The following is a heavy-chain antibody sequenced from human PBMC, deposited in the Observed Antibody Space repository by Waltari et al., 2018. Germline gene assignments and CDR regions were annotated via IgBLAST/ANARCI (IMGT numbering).Heavy chain of an antibody. Sequence: QVQLVQSGAEVKKPGASVKVSCKASGYTFTGYYMHWVRQAPGQGLEWMGRINPNRGGTNYAQKFQGRVTMTRDTSISTAYMELSRLRSDDTAVYYCARDGDYYDSSWDYWGQGTLVTVSS. V-gene: IGHV1-2*06. J-gene: IGHJ4*02. CDR2: INPNRGGT. CDR1: GYTFTGYY. D-gene: IGHD3-22*01. CDR3: ARDGDYYDSSWDY.